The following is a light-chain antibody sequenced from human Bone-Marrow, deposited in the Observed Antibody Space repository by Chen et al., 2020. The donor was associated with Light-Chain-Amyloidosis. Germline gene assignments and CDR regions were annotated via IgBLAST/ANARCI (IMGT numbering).Light chain of an antibody. V-gene: IGLV3-1*01. CDR1: NLRDKD. J-gene: IGLJ3*02. Sequence: YELSQPASVSVSPGQTASISCSGENLRDKDANWYQQKPGQSPVLVIQLETKRPSGVPERISSLKPGNGATMTSGGTRCVDEAAYYCQTWDSSTCVFGGGTKLTVL. CDR3: QTWDSSTCV. CDR2: LET.